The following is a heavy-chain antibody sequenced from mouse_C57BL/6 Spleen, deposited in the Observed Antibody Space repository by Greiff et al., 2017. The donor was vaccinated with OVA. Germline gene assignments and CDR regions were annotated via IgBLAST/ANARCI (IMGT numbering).Heavy chain of an antibody. Sequence: DVKLVESGGGLVKPGGSLKLSCAASGFTFSDYGMHWVRQAPEKGLEWVAYISSGSSTIYYADTVKGRFTISRDNAKNTLFLQMTRLGSEDTAMYYCARPSTLAWFAYWGRGTLVTVST. J-gene: IGHJ3*01. D-gene: IGHD4-1*02. V-gene: IGHV5-17*01. CDR2: ISSGSSTI. CDR3: ARPSTLAWFAY. CDR1: GFTFSDYG.